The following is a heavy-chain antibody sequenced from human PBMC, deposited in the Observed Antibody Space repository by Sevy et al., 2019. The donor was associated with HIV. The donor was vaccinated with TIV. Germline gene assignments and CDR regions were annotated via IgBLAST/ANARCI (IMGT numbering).Heavy chain of an antibody. CDR1: GYTFTNYD. CDR3: TSSRPLLYMSSSRPFDY. CDR2: MNPESGDT. V-gene: IGHV1-8*02. J-gene: IGHJ4*02. Sequence: ASVKVSCKASGYTFTNYDINWVRQATGHGLEWMGRMNPESGDTGYAQKLQGRVTMTMDTSSSTDYMELNSLRSEDSAVYYCTSSRPLLYMSSSRPFDYWGQGTLVTVSS. D-gene: IGHD1-26*01.